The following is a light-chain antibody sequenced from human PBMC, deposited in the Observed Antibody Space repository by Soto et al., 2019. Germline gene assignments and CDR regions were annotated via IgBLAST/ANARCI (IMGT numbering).Light chain of an antibody. CDR2: KAS. CDR3: QHYNGFSWT. J-gene: IGKJ1*01. V-gene: IGKV1-5*03. CDR1: QTISSW. Sequence: DIQMTQSPSTLSGSVGDRVTITFRASQTISSWLAWYQQKPGKAPKLLIYKASTLETGVPSRFSGSGSGTEFTLTISSLQPDDFATYYCQHYNGFSWTFGQGTKVDIK.